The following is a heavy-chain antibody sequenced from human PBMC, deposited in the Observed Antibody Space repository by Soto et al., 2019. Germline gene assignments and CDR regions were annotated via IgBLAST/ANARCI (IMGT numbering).Heavy chain of an antibody. CDR3: ARNGDCTLPDSIANGFDP. CDR1: GGSISSGGYS. D-gene: IGHD2-8*01. Sequence: PSVTLSLTCAVSGGSISSGGYSWSWIRKPPGKGLEWIGYIYHSGSTYYTPSLKSRVTISVDRSKNQFSLKLSSVTAADTAMYYFARNGDCTLPDSIANGFDPLGPGDVVTVSS. J-gene: IGHJ5*02. V-gene: IGHV4-30-2*01. CDR2: IYHSGST.